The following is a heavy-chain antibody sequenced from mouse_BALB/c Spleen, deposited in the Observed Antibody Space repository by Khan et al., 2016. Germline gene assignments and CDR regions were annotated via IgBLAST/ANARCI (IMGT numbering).Heavy chain of an antibody. D-gene: IGHD1-1*01. CDR3: ARALYYYGSSYYAMDY. Sequence: VQLQQSGAESVKPGASVKLSCTATGFNIKDTYMYWVKQRPEQGLEWIGRIDPANGNTKYVPKFQGKATITTDTSSNTAYLQLSSLTSEDTAVYYCARALYYYGSSYYAMDYWGQGTSVTVSS. V-gene: IGHV14-3*02. CDR2: IDPANGNT. CDR1: GFNIKDTY. J-gene: IGHJ4*01.